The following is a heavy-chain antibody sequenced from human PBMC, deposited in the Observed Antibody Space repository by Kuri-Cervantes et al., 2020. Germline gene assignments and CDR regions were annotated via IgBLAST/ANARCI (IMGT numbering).Heavy chain of an antibody. D-gene: IGHD4-17*01. CDR1: GGTFSSYA. CDR3: AGGGPYGDYVEDYYYYYMDV. CDR2: IIPIFGTA. V-gene: IGHV1-69*01. Sequence: GGSLRLSCKASGGTFSSYAISWVRQAPGQGLEWMGGIIPIFGTANYAQKFQGRVTITADESTSTAYMELSSLRSEDTAVYYCAGGGPYGDYVEDYYYYYMDVWGKGTTVTVSS. J-gene: IGHJ6*03.